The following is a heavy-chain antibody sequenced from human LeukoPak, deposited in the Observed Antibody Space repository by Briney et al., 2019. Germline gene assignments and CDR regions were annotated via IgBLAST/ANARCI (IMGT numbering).Heavy chain of an antibody. CDR3: ARDRGYFDN. Sequence: GGSLRLSCAASGFTFSIYSINWVRHAPGKGLEWLSSITSSSNYIYYADSVKGRFTIYRDNVENSLYLQINSLRAEDTAMYYCARDRGYFDNWGQGTVVTVSS. J-gene: IGHJ4*02. V-gene: IGHV3-21*01. CDR1: GFTFSIYS. CDR2: ITSSSNYI.